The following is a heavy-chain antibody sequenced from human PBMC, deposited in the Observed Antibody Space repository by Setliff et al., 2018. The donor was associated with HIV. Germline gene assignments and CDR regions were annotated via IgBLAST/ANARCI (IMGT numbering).Heavy chain of an antibody. D-gene: IGHD6-13*01. J-gene: IGHJ3*02. CDR1: GYTFTDYY. V-gene: IGHV1-69-2*01. Sequence: GASVKVSCKVSGYTFTDYYMHWVQQAPGKGLEWMGLVDPEDGETIYAEKFQGRVTITADTSTDTAYMELSSLRSEDTAVYYCATDLADDAFDIWGQGTMVTVSS. CDR2: VDPEDGET. CDR3: ATDLADDAFDI.